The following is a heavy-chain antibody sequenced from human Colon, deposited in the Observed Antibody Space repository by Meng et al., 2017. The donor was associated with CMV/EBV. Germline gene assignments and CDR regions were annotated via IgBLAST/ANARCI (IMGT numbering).Heavy chain of an antibody. V-gene: IGHV3-21*01. CDR2: VGSSGSYV. CDR3: ARVYCSADTCPYYYYGMDV. Sequence: NWFRHAPVKGLSWVSSVGSSGSYVYYSDSMKCRFTISRDNAKSSLYLHMNSLRDEDTAVYYCARVYCSADTCPYYYYGMDVWGQGTTVTVSS. J-gene: IGHJ6*02. D-gene: IGHD2-15*01.